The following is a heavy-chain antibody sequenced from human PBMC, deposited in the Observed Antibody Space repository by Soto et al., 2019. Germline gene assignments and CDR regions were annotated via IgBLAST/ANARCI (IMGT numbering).Heavy chain of an antibody. D-gene: IGHD1-26*01. J-gene: IGHJ4*02. Sequence: QLQLQESGPGLVKPSETLSLICTVSGGSISSSTNYWGWIRQPPRKGLEWIGSIYYSGSTYYNPSLKSRVTISVDTSKNQFSLKLSSVTAADTAVYYCARQIVGGNFDYWGQGTLVTVSS. CDR2: IYYSGST. CDR3: ARQIVGGNFDY. CDR1: GGSISSSTNY. V-gene: IGHV4-39*01.